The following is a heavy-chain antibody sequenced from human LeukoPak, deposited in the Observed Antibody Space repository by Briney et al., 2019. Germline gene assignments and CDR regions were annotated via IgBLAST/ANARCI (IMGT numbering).Heavy chain of an antibody. J-gene: IGHJ4*02. D-gene: IGHD3-22*01. Sequence: AASVKVSCKVSGYTLTELSMHWVRQAPGKGLEGMGGFDAEDGETIYAQKFQGRVTMTEDTSTDTAYMELSSLRSEDTAVYYCATPETYYYDSSGQYYFDYWGQGTLVTVSS. CDR2: FDAEDGET. CDR3: ATPETYYYDSSGQYYFDY. V-gene: IGHV1-24*01. CDR1: GYTLTELS.